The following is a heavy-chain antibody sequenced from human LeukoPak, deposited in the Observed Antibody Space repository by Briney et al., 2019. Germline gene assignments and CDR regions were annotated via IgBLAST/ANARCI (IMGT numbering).Heavy chain of an antibody. CDR2: FYHSGST. J-gene: IGHJ5*02. CDR3: ARVVLVGNWFDP. D-gene: IGHD1-26*01. V-gene: IGHV4-30-2*01. CDR1: GGSISSGGYS. Sequence: SQTLSLTCAVSGGSISSGGYSWSWIRQPPGKGLEWIGYFYHSGSTYYNPSLKSRATISVDRSKNQFSLKLSSVTAADTAVYYCARVVLVGNWFDPWGQGTLVTVSS.